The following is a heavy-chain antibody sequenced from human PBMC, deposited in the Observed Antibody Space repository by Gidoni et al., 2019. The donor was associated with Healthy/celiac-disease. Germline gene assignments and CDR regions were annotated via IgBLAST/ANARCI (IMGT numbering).Heavy chain of an antibody. V-gene: IGHV3-64*01. CDR2: ISSNGGST. CDR1: GFTFSSYA. CDR3: ARGPYYYGMDV. J-gene: IGHJ6*02. Sequence: EVQLVESGGGLVQPGGSLRLSCAASGFTFSSYAMHWVRQAPGKGLEYVSAISSNGGSTYYANSVKGRFTISRDNSKNTLYLQMGSLRAEDMAVYYCARGPYYYGMDVWGQGTTVTVSS.